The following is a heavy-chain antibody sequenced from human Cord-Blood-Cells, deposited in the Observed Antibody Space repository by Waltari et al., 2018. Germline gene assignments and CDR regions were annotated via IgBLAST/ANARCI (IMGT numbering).Heavy chain of an antibody. D-gene: IGHD3-3*01. CDR3: ASGVFFGVVTYNWFDP. V-gene: IGHV1-69*01. Sequence: QVQLVQSGAEVQKPGSSVKVSCKASGGTFSSYAISWVRQAPGQGLEWMGGIIPIFGTANYAQKFQGRVTITADESTSTAYMELSSLRSEDTAVYYCASGVFFGVVTYNWFDPWGQGTLVTVSS. J-gene: IGHJ5*02. CDR2: IIPIFGTA. CDR1: GGTFSSYA.